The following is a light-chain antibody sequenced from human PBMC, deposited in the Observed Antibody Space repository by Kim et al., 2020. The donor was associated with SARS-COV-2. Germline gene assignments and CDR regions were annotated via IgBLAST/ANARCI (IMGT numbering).Light chain of an antibody. CDR2: RAS. V-gene: IGKV4-1*01. Sequence: AAIKCKSSQSVLYSSNNKNYLAWYQQKPGQPPKLLIYRASTRGSGIPDRFSGSGSGTDFTLTISSLQAEDVAVYYCQQYYSTPRTFGQGTKVDIK. CDR3: QQYYSTPRT. J-gene: IGKJ1*01. CDR1: QSVLYSSNNKNY.